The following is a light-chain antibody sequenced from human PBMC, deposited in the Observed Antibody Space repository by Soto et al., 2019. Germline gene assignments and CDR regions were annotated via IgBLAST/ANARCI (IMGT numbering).Light chain of an antibody. CDR3: HQYGSSPAT. J-gene: IGKJ1*01. Sequence: EIVLTQSPRSLSLSPRERATLSCRASQSVSSNHLAWYQQRPGQAPRLLIYGASSRATGIPDRFSGSGSGTDFTLTISRLEPEDFAVYYCHQYGSSPATFGQGTKVDIK. CDR1: QSVSSNH. CDR2: GAS. V-gene: IGKV3-20*01.